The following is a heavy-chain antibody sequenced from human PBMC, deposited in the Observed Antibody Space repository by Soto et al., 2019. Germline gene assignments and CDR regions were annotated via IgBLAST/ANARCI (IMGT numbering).Heavy chain of an antibody. CDR2: IYYSGST. CDR1: GGSISSYY. V-gene: IGHV4-59*01. Sequence: ASETLSLTCTVSGGSISSYYWSWIRQPPGKGLEWIGYIYYSGSTNYNPSLKSRVTISVDTSKKQFSLKLTSVTAADTAVYYCARGGYSYGRDYGMDVWGQGTTVTVSS. CDR3: ARGGYSYGRDYGMDV. D-gene: IGHD5-18*01. J-gene: IGHJ6*02.